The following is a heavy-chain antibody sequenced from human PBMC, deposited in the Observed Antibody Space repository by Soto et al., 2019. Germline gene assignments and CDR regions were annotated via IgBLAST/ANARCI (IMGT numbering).Heavy chain of an antibody. V-gene: IGHV1-69*12. Sequence: QVQLVQSGAEVKKPGSSVRVSCKASGGTLRNYGISWVRQAPGQGLEWMGGIIPVFGTANYAQKFQGRVTITADESTSTVYXDXTSLRSEDTAVYYCSRGDATKIVVTTYYGMDVWGQGTTVTVSS. CDR1: GGTLRNYG. CDR3: SRGDATKIVVTTYYGMDV. CDR2: IIPVFGTA. J-gene: IGHJ6*02. D-gene: IGHD4-17*01.